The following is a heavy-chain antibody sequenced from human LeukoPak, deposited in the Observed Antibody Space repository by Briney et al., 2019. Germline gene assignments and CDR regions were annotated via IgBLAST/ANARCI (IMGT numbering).Heavy chain of an antibody. J-gene: IGHJ3*02. CDR1: GYTFTGYY. D-gene: IGHD3-10*01. Sequence: GASVKVSCKTSGYTFTGYYIHWVRQAPGQGLEWMGWINPNSGGTNYAQKFQGRVTMTRDTSISTAYMEMSRLRSDDTAVYYCARVDGRYYYGSGSYSLALDAFDIWGQGTMVTVSS. CDR3: ARVDGRYYYGSGSYSLALDAFDI. V-gene: IGHV1-2*02. CDR2: INPNSGGT.